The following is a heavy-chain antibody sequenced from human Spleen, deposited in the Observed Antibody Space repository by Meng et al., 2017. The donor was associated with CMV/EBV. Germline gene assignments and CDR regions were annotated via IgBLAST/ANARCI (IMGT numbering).Heavy chain of an antibody. CDR3: ARDKEGLQDAFDI. J-gene: IGHJ3*02. V-gene: IGHV4-38-2*02. CDR2: IYHSGST. Sequence: SETLSLTCTVPGYSISSGYYWGWIRQPPGKGLEWIGSIYHSGSTYYNPSLKSRVTISVDTSKNQFSLKLSSVTAADTAVYYCARDKEGLQDAFDIWGQGTMVTVSS. CDR1: GYSISSGYY. D-gene: IGHD4-11*01.